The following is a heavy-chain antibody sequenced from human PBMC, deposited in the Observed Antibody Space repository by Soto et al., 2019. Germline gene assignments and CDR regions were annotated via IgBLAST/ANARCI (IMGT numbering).Heavy chain of an antibody. CDR2: IYWDDDK. J-gene: IGHJ5*02. V-gene: IGHV2-5*02. CDR1: GFSLSTSGVG. Sequence: QITLKESGPTLVKPTQTLTLTCTFSGFSLSTSGVGVGWIRQPPGKALEWLALIYWDDDKRYSPSLKSRLTITKDTDNNQVVLTMTNMDPVDTATYCCAHFHLGYCSGGSCYGWFDPWGQGTLVTVSS. CDR3: AHFHLGYCSGGSCYGWFDP. D-gene: IGHD2-15*01.